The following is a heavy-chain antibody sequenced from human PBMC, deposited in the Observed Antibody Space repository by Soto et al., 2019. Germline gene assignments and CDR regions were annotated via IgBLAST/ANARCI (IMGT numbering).Heavy chain of an antibody. CDR2: INHSGST. CDR3: ARCGLYRRYFDL. D-gene: IGHD3-16*02. J-gene: IGHJ2*01. CDR1: GGSFSGYY. V-gene: IGHV4-34*01. Sequence: PSETLSLTCAVYGGSFSGYYWSWIRQPPGKGLEWIGEINHSGSTNYNPSLKSRVTISVDTSKNQFSLKLSSVTAADTAVYYCARCGLYRRYFDLWGRGTLVTVSS.